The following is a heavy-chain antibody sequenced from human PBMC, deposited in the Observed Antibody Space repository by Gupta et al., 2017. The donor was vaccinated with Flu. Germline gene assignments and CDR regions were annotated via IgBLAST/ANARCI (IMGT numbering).Heavy chain of an antibody. CDR2: IVVGSGNT. V-gene: IGHV1-58*02. Sequence: QMQLVQSGPEVKKPGTSVKVSCKASGFTFTSSAMQWVRQARGQRLEWIGWIVVGSGNTNYAQKFQERVTITRDMSTSTAYMELSSLRSEDTAVYYCAADYHSPGIAAAGPPPFDYWGQGTLVTVSS. CDR1: GFTFTSSA. J-gene: IGHJ4*02. CDR3: AADYHSPGIAAAGPPPFDY. D-gene: IGHD6-13*01.